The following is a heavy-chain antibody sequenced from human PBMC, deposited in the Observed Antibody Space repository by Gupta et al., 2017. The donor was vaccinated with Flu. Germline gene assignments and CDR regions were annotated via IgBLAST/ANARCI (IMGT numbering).Heavy chain of an antibody. CDR1: GGSISSYY. Sequence: QVQLQESGPGLVKPSETLSLTCTVSGGSISSYYWSWIRQPPGKGLEWIGYIYYSGSTNYNPSLKSRVTISVDTSKNQFSLKLSSVTAADTAVYYCARDGSVRLSNAFDIWGQGTMVTVSS. CDR3: ARDGSVRLSNAFDI. CDR2: IYYSGST. D-gene: IGHD3-10*01. V-gene: IGHV4-59*01. J-gene: IGHJ3*02.